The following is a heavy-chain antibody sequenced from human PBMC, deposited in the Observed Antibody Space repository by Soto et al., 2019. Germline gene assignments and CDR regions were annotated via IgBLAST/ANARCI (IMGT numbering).Heavy chain of an antibody. CDR1: GGYISSYD. J-gene: IGHJ4*02. CDR2: INYSGST. Sequence: PSETMSLTCTVAGGYISSYDWAWIRQPPGKGLDWIGSINYSGSTYYNPSLKSRVTISVDRSKNQFSLKLSSVTAADTAVFYCARHFSVDYFDYWGQGALVTVSS. V-gene: IGHV4-39*01. CDR3: ARHFSVDYFDY.